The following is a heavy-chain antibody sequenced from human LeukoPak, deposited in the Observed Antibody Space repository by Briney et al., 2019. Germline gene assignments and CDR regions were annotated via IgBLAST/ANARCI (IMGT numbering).Heavy chain of an antibody. D-gene: IGHD2/OR15-2a*01. V-gene: IGHV3-30*18. J-gene: IGHJ2*01. CDR2: IAHDGSVQ. CDR3: AKEKVPISMPAWYFDL. Sequence: GGSLRLSCAASGFTFSNYGMHWVRQTPGKGLEWVTVIAHDGSVQYYTDSVKGRFTISRDDSKNTLYLQMNSLRAEDTAIYYCAKEKVPISMPAWYFDLWGRGTLVTVSS. CDR1: GFTFSNYG.